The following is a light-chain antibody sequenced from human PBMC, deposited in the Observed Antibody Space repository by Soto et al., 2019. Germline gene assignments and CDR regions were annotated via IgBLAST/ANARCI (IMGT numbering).Light chain of an antibody. J-gene: IGLJ1*01. V-gene: IGLV2-11*01. Sequence: SVLTQPRSVTGSPGQSVTISCTGTSTNVGGYYYVSWYRHHPGKAPKLIIYDVSERPSGVPDRFSGSKSGNTASLTISGLQAEDEADYYCCSFAGSFTFVFGTGTKVTV. CDR3: CSFAGSFTFV. CDR2: DVS. CDR1: STNVGGYYY.